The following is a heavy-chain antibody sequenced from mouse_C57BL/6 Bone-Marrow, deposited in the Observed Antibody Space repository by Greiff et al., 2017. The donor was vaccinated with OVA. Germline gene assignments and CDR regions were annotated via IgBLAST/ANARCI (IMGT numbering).Heavy chain of an antibody. D-gene: IGHD2-4*01. CDR1: GFPFTDYY. J-gene: IGHJ1*03. V-gene: IGHV7-3*01. Sequence: EVHLVESGGGLVQPGGSLSLSCAASGFPFTDYYMSWVRPPPGKALEWLGFIRNTANGYTTEFSASVTGRFTISRATSQSVLSLHMNALGAEDSATYYCASQNYDRGYWYFDVWGTGTTVTVSS. CDR3: ASQNYDRGYWYFDV. CDR2: IRNTANGYTT.